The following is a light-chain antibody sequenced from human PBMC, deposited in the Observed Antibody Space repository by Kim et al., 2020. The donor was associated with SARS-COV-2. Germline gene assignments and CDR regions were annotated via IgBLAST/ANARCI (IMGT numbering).Light chain of an antibody. CDR3: QSGRL. CDR2: EDN. Sequence: LTQPHSVSESPGKTVTISCTRSSGRIASNFVQWYQQRPGSAPTSVIYEDNQRPSWVPDRFSGSIDDSSNSASLTISGLKTEDEAVYYCQSGRLFGGG. V-gene: IGLV6-57*04. J-gene: IGLJ2*01. CDR1: SGRIASNF.